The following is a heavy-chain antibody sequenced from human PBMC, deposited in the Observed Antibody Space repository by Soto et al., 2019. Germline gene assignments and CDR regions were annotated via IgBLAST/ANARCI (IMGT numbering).Heavy chain of an antibody. CDR1: GYTFTSYA. V-gene: IGHV1-3*01. CDR2: INAGNGNT. CDR3: ARLGSHDAFDI. D-gene: IGHD7-27*01. J-gene: IGHJ3*02. Sequence: ASVKVSCKDSGYTFTSYAMHWVRQAPGQRLEWMGWINAGNGNTKYSQKFQGRVTITRDTSASTAYMELSSLRSEDTAVYYCARLGSHDAFDIWGQGTMVTVSS.